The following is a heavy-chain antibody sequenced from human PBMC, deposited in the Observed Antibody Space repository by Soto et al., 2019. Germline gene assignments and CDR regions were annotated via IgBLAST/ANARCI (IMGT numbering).Heavy chain of an antibody. CDR1: GYTFTSYD. V-gene: IGHV1-8*01. CDR2: MNPNSGNT. Sequence: ASVKVSCKASGYTFTSYDINWVRQATGQGLEWMGWMNPNSGNTGYAQKFQGRVTMTRNTSISTAYMELSSLRSEDTAVYYCARAGAYYDYIWGSYRVIFPFDYWGQGTLVTVSS. CDR3: ARAGAYYDYIWGSYRVIFPFDY. J-gene: IGHJ4*02. D-gene: IGHD3-16*02.